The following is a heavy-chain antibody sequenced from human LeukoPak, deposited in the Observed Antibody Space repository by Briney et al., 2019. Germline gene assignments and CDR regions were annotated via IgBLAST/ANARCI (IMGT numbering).Heavy chain of an antibody. CDR2: IYYSGST. D-gene: IGHD2/OR15-2a*01. J-gene: IGHJ6*02. CDR3: ARAHSIASYYYGVDV. CDR1: GGSISSSYSY. V-gene: IGHV4-39*07. Sequence: SETLSLTCTVSGGSISSSYSYWGWIRQPPGKGLEWIGNIYYSGSTYYSPSLTSRVTVSVDTSENQFSLKLSSVTAAETAVYYCARAHSIASYYYGVDVWGQGTTVTVSS.